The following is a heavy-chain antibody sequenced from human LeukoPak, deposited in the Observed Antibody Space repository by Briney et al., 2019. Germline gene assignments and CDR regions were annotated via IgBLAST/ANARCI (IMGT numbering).Heavy chain of an antibody. CDR3: ARDTYLDTAMVDY. Sequence: SETLSLTCTVSGGSISSGDYYWSWIRQPPGKGLEWIGYIYYSGSTYCNPSLKSRVTISVDTSKNQFSLKLSSVTAADTAVYYCARDTYLDTAMVDYWGQGTLVTVSS. D-gene: IGHD5-18*01. V-gene: IGHV4-30-4*08. CDR2: IYYSGST. J-gene: IGHJ4*02. CDR1: GGSISSGDYY.